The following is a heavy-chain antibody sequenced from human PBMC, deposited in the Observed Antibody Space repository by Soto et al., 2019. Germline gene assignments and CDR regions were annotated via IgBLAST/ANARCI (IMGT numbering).Heavy chain of an antibody. Sequence: GASVKVSCKASGYTFTSYGISWVRQAPGQGLEWMGWISAYNGNTNYAQKLQGRVTMTTDTSTSTAYMELRSLRSDDTAVYYCARIADYGDYVVGWFDPWGQGTLVTVSS. CDR3: ARIADYGDYVVGWFDP. CDR2: ISAYNGNT. CDR1: GYTFTSYG. D-gene: IGHD4-17*01. J-gene: IGHJ5*02. V-gene: IGHV1-18*01.